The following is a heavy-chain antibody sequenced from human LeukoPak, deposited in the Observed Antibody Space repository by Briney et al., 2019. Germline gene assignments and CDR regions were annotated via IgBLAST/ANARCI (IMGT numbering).Heavy chain of an antibody. D-gene: IGHD6-13*01. V-gene: IGHV3-53*01. CDR1: GLTVSSSY. CDR3: ARRRAEGGSNGHYNWFDP. Sequence: GGSLRLSCAASGLTVSSSYMSWVRQAPGKGLEWVSIIYNDGSTYYADSMKGRFTISRDNSKNTLYLQVNSLRAEDTAMYYCARRRAEGGSNGHYNWFDPWGQGILVTVSS. J-gene: IGHJ5*02. CDR2: IYNDGST.